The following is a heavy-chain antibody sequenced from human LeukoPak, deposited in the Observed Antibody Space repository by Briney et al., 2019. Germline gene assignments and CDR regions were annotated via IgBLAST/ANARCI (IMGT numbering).Heavy chain of an antibody. D-gene: IGHD5-18*01. CDR1: GFTFGGYA. Sequence: GGSLRLSCAASGFTFGGYAMSWVGQAPGRGLGGVSAISGVGGRTYSPDSGKGRFTISRDNSRKTRYLQLNSLRAEDPAVAYCAKGGYSYGYSYLDYRGQGTLVAVCS. V-gene: IGHV3-23*01. CDR3: AKGGYSYGYSYLDY. CDR2: ISGVGGRT. J-gene: IGHJ4*02.